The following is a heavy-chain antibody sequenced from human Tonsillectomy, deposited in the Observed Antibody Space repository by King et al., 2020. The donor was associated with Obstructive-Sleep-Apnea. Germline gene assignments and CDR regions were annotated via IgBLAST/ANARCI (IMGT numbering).Heavy chain of an antibody. CDR1: VGSIRSYY. Sequence: VQLQESGPRLVEPSETLSLTCTVSVGSIRSYYWSWIRHPTGKGLGMIGYIYDSGITGYNPSLKSRVPISMDPSKNQFSLKLSSVTAADTAVYYCASTIFWGQGTLVTVSS. J-gene: IGHJ4*02. V-gene: IGHV4-59*08. CDR3: ASTIF. D-gene: IGHD3-9*01. CDR2: IYDSGIT.